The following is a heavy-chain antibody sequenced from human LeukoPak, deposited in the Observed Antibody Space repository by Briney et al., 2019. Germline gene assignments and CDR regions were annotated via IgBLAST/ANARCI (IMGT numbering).Heavy chain of an antibody. V-gene: IGHV4-31*03. J-gene: IGHJ4*02. CDR2: IYYSGST. Sequence: PSQTLSLTCTVSGGSISSGGYYWSWIRQHPGKGLEWIGYIYYSGSTYYNPSLKSRVTISVDTSKNQFSLKLSSVTAADTAVYYCASSGWFGELFHYWGQGTLVTVSS. CDR1: GGSISSGGYY. D-gene: IGHD3-10*01. CDR3: ASSGWFGELFHY.